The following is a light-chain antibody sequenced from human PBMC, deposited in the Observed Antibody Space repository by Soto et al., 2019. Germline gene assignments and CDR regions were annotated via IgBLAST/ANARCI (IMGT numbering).Light chain of an antibody. CDR1: QSVSGNS. J-gene: IGKJ1*01. CDR3: HQSGSAPPST. Sequence: EIVLTKSPGTMSLSPGERATLSCRASQSVSGNSLAWYQQRSGQAPRLLIYGASTRATGIPDRFSGSGSGTDFPLTISRLVPEDFAVYYCHQSGSAPPSTFGQATKVEI. CDR2: GAS. V-gene: IGKV3-20*01.